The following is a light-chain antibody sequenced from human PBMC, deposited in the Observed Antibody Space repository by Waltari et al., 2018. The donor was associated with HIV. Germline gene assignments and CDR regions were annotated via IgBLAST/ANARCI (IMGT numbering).Light chain of an antibody. V-gene: IGLV1-44*01. CDR1: SPNIGSNT. CDR3: AAWDDSLNGVV. J-gene: IGLJ2*01. Sequence: QSVLTQPPSASGTPGQRVTISCSGSSPNIGSNTVNWYQQLPGTAPKLLIDSNNQRPSGVPDRFSGSKSGTSASLAIRGLQSEDGADYYCAAWDDSLNGVVFGGGTKLTVL. CDR2: SNN.